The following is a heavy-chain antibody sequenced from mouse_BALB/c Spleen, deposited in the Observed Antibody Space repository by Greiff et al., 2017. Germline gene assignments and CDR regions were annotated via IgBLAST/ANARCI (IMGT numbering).Heavy chain of an antibody. CDR1: GYTFTSYV. V-gene: IGHV1-14*01. CDR3: ARGDDYYGSSYLFAY. Sequence: EVQLQQSGPELVKPGASVKMSCKASGYTFTSYVMHWVKQKPGQGLEWIGYINPYNDGTKYNEKFKGKATLTSDKSSSTAYMELSSLTSEDSAVYYCARGDDYYGSSYLFAYWGQGTLVTVSA. D-gene: IGHD1-1*01. J-gene: IGHJ3*01. CDR2: INPYNDGT.